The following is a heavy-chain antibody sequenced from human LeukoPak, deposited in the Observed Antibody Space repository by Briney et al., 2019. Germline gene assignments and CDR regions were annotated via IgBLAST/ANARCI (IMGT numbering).Heavy chain of an antibody. CDR2: ISAYNGNT. D-gene: IGHD2-15*01. V-gene: IGHV1-18*01. CDR1: GYTFTSYG. J-gene: IGHJ6*03. CDR3: ARVSSLAAWYVYYYYMDV. Sequence: ASVKVSCKASGYTFTSYGISWVRQAPGQGLEWMGWISAYNGNTNYAQKLQGRVTMTTDTSTSTAYMELSSLRSEDTAVYYCARVSSLAAWYVYYYYMDVWGKGTTVTVSS.